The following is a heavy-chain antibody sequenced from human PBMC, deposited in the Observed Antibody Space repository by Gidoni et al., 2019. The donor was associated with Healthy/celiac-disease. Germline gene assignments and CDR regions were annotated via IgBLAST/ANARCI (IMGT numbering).Heavy chain of an antibody. Sequence: QVQLQESGPGLVKPSETLSLTFSVPGASISSSSWSWIRQPPGKGLEWIGYIYYSGSTNYNPSLKSRVTISVDTSKNQFSLKLSSVTAADTAVDYCARRTYYDFWSGSDVDWYFDLWGRGTLVTVSS. D-gene: IGHD3-3*01. J-gene: IGHJ2*01. V-gene: IGHV4-59*08. CDR3: ARRTYYDFWSGSDVDWYFDL. CDR2: IYYSGST. CDR1: GASISSSS.